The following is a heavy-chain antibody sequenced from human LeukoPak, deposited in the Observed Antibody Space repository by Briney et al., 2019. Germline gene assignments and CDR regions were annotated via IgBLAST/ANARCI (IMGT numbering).Heavy chain of an antibody. Sequence: SETLSLTCTVSGYSISSGYYWGWIRQPPGKGLEWIGSIYHSGSTYYNPSLKSRVTISVDTSKNQFSLKLSSVTAADTAVYYCARGSRFGEPDWGQGTLVTVSS. CDR1: GYSISSGYY. J-gene: IGHJ4*02. D-gene: IGHD3-10*01. V-gene: IGHV4-38-2*02. CDR3: ARGSRFGEPD. CDR2: IYHSGST.